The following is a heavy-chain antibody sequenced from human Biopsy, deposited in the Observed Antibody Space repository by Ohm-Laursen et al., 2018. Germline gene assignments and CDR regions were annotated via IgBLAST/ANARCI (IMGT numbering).Heavy chain of an antibody. CDR2: IKRDGTTT. V-gene: IGHV3-74*01. CDR1: EFTFSNYY. J-gene: IGHJ4*02. D-gene: IGHD4-11*01. Sequence: SLRPSCAASEFTFSNYYMHWVRQAPGKGLLWVSRIKRDGTTTDYAESVKGRFTISRDNAKNTLYLQMNSLRAEDTAVYYYARGGFFAYSTFDYWGQGALVTVSS. CDR3: ARGGFFAYSTFDY.